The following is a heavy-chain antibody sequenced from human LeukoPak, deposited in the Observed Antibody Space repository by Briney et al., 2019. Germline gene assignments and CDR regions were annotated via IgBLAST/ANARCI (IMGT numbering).Heavy chain of an antibody. CDR3: ARSSRPCSGGSCYLYSYYYHNMDV. V-gene: IGHV1-2*02. J-gene: IGHJ6*03. CDR2: INPNSGGT. CDR1: GYTFTGYY. Sequence: ASVKVSCKASGYTFTGYYMHWVRQAPGQGLEWMGWINPNSGGTNYAQKFQGRVTMTRDTSISTAYMELSRLRSDDTAVYYCARSSRPCSGGSCYLYSYYYHNMDVWGKGTTVTISS. D-gene: IGHD2-15*01.